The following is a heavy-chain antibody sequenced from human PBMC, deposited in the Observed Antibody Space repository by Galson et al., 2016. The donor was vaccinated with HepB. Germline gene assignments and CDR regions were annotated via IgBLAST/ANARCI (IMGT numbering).Heavy chain of an antibody. Sequence: SLRLSCAASGFTFSSCAMHWVRQAPGKGLEWVALIWSDGSLKFYGDSVKDRFSSSRVNPENTLYLQMNDLRAEDTAVYYCARENELGNGGFDYWGQGTLVTVSS. CDR1: GFTFSSCA. CDR3: ARENELGNGGFDY. J-gene: IGHJ4*02. CDR2: IWSDGSLK. D-gene: IGHD1-1*01. V-gene: IGHV3-33*01.